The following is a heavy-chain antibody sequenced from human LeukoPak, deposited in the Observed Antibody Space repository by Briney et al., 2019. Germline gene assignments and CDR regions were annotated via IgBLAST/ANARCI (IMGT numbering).Heavy chain of an antibody. J-gene: IGHJ4*02. Sequence: GGSLRLSCAASGFTFSSYGMHWVRQAPGKGLEWVAFIRYDGSNKYYADSVKGRFTISRDNSKNTLYLQMISLRAEDTAIYYCAKDRQYIYGNDYWGQGTLVTVSS. V-gene: IGHV3-30*02. CDR1: GFTFSSYG. D-gene: IGHD5-18*01. CDR2: IRYDGSNK. CDR3: AKDRQYIYGNDY.